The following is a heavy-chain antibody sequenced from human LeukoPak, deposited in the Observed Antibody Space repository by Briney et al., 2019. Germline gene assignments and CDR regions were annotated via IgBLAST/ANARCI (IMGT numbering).Heavy chain of an antibody. CDR1: GYTFTSYG. CDR2: ISAYNGNT. CDR3: ARSAEHCNNGVCFTDYYMDV. V-gene: IGHV1-18*01. D-gene: IGHD2-8*01. J-gene: IGHJ6*03. Sequence: ASVKVSCKASGYTFTSYGISWVRQAPGQGLEWMGWISAYNGNTNYAQKFQGRVTMTRDTSISTAYMELSSLTSDDTAVYFCARSAEHCNNGVCFTDYYMDVWGKGTTVTVSS.